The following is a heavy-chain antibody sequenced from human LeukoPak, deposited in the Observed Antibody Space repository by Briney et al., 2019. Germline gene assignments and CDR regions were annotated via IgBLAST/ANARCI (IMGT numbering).Heavy chain of an antibody. Sequence: SQTLSLTCTVSGGSISSGDYYWGWLRQPPGKGLEWIGYIYYSGSTYYNPSLKSRVTISVDTSKNQFSLKLSSVTAADTAVYYCARDHRYYYDSSGWRLGYFDYWGQGTLVTVSS. J-gene: IGHJ4*02. CDR3: ARDHRYYYDSSGWRLGYFDY. CDR1: GGSISSGDYY. V-gene: IGHV4-30-4*08. D-gene: IGHD3-22*01. CDR2: IYYSGST.